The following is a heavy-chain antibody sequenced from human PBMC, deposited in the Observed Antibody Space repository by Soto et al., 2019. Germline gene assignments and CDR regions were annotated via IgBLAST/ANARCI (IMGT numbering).Heavy chain of an antibody. CDR2: IYYSGST. CDR1: GGSISSYY. CDR3: ARTAYYYGMDV. Sequence: SETLSLTCTVSGGSISSYYWSWIRQPPGKGLEWIGYIYYSGSTNYNPSLKSRVTISVDTSKNQFSLKLSSVTAADTAVYYCARTAYYYGMDVWGQGTTVTVS. V-gene: IGHV4-59*01. J-gene: IGHJ6*02.